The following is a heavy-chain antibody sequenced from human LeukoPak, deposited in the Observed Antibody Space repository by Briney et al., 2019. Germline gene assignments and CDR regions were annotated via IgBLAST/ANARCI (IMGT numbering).Heavy chain of an antibody. D-gene: IGHD2-21*02. CDR1: GYTFTGYY. J-gene: IGHJ4*02. Sequence: SVKVSCKASGYTFTGYYMHWVRQAPGQGLEWMGGIIPIFGTANYAQKFQGRVTITADKSTSTAYMELSSLRSEDTAVYYCARDSLPPAYCGGDCPMFDYWGQGTLVTVSS. CDR2: IIPIFGTA. V-gene: IGHV1-69*06. CDR3: ARDSLPPAYCGGDCPMFDY.